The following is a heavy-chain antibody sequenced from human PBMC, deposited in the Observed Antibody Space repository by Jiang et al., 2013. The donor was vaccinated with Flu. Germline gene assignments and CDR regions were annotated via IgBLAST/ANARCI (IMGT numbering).Heavy chain of an antibody. CDR2: IYPGDSDT. CDR3: ARGTYCSGGSCRVADNYYFDY. Sequence: QMPGKGLEWMGIIYPGDSDTRYSPSFQGLVTISADKSISAAYLQWSSLKASDTVMYYCARGTYCSGGSCRVADNYYFDYWGQGTLVTVSS. V-gene: IGHV5-51*01. J-gene: IGHJ4*02. D-gene: IGHD2-15*01.